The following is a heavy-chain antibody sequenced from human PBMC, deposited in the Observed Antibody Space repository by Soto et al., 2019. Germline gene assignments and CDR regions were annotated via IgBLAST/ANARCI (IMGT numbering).Heavy chain of an antibody. CDR2: FDPEDGET. J-gene: IGHJ4*02. V-gene: IGHV1-24*01. Sequence: GASVKVSCKVSGYTLTELSMHWVRQAPGKGLEWMGGFDPEDGETIYAQKFQGRVTMTEDTSTDTAYMELSSLRSEDTAVYYCATDLYSCSWSKGYYFDYWGQGTLVTVSS. CDR3: ATDLYSCSWSKGYYFDY. CDR1: GYTLTELS. D-gene: IGHD6-13*01.